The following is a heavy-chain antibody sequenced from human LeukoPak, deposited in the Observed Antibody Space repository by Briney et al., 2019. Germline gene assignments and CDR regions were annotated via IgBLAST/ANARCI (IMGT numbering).Heavy chain of an antibody. CDR2: ISTTSGNI. D-gene: IGHD3-10*02. Sequence: GGSLRLSCAASGFTFSSYSMNWVRQAPGKGLEWVAAISTTSGNIYYADSVKGRFTISRDNAKNSLYLQMNSLRAEDTAVYYCTRDFLSPMSYYMDVWGKGTTVTVSS. J-gene: IGHJ6*03. V-gene: IGHV3-21*01. CDR1: GFTFSSYS. CDR3: TRDFLSPMSYYMDV.